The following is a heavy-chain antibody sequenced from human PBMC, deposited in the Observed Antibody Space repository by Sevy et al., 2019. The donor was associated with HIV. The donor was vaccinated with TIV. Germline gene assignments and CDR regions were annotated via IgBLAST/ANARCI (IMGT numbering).Heavy chain of an antibody. V-gene: IGHV1-69*13. CDR1: GGTFSSYA. CDR2: IIPIFGTA. Sequence: ASVKVSCKASGGTFSSYAISWVRQAPGQGLEWMGGIIPIFGTANYAQKFQGRVTITADESMSTAYMELSSLRSEDTVVYYCARARYGCSGGSCYSGYYYYGMDVWGQGTPVTVSS. J-gene: IGHJ6*02. CDR3: ARARYGCSGGSCYSGYYYYGMDV. D-gene: IGHD2-15*01.